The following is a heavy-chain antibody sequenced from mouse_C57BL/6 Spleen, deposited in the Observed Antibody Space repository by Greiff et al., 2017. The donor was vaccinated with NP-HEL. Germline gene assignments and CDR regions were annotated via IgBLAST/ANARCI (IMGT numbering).Heavy chain of an antibody. CDR3: ARDYSNYGGAMDY. CDR2: IYPGDGDT. Sequence: VQLQQSGPELVKPGASVKISCKASGYAFSSSWMNWVKQRPGKGLEWIGRIYPGDGDTNYNGKFKGKATLTADKSSSTAYMQLSSLTSEDSAVYFCARDYSNYGGAMDYWGKGTSVTVSS. CDR1: GYAFSSSW. D-gene: IGHD2-5*01. V-gene: IGHV1-82*01. J-gene: IGHJ4*01.